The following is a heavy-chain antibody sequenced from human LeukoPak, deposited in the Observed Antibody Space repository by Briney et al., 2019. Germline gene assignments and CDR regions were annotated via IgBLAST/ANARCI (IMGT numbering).Heavy chain of an antibody. Sequence: PGGSLRLSCAASGFTFSNYNMNWVRQAPGKGLEWVSYISLSSSSIYYADSVKGRFTISRDNAKNSLYLQMNSLRAEDTAVYYCARDRTRYYDYVWGSYGKGSFDPWGQGTLVTVSS. V-gene: IGHV3-48*04. CDR1: GFTFSNYN. J-gene: IGHJ5*02. CDR3: ARDRTRYYDYVWGSYGKGSFDP. CDR2: ISLSSSSI. D-gene: IGHD3-16*01.